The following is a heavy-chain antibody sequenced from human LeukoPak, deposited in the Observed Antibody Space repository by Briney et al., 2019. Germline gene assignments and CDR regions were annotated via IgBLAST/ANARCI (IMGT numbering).Heavy chain of an antibody. CDR1: GGSFSGYY. J-gene: IGHJ4*02. CDR3: ARGGLRYFDWSAAGKS. V-gene: IGHV4-34*01. CDR2: INHSGST. Sequence: SETLSLTCAVYGGSFSGYYWSWIRQPPGKGLEWIGEINHSGSTNYNPSLKSRVTISVDTSKNQFSLKLSSVTAADTAVYYCARGGLRYFDWSAAGKSWGQGTLVTVSS. D-gene: IGHD3-9*01.